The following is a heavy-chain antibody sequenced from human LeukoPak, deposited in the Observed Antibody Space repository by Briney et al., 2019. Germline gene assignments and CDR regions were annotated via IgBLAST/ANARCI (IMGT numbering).Heavy chain of an antibody. CDR2: MNPNSGNT. V-gene: IGHV1-8*01. CDR3: ARGAYNWNDPMAFDI. J-gene: IGHJ3*02. D-gene: IGHD1-1*01. CDR1: GYTFTSYD. Sequence: ASVKVPCKASGYTFTSYDINWVRQATGQGLEWMGWMNPNSGNTGYAQKFQGRVTMTRNTSISTAYMELSSLRSEDTAVYYCARGAYNWNDPMAFDIWGQGTMVTVSS.